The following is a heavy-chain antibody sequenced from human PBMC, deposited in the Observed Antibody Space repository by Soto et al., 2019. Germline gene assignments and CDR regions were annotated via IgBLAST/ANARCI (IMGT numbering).Heavy chain of an antibody. Sequence: QVQLVQSGAEVRPPASSVKVSCKTSGGTFSSYAISWVRQAPGQGLEWMGGIVPIVGTTTYAQKFQGRVTITADEATSTAYMQLSRLRSDDTAVYYCVRVVAIPGYPDHWGQGTLVTVSS. CDR3: VRVVAIPGYPDH. CDR2: IVPIVGTT. V-gene: IGHV1-69*12. CDR1: GGTFSSYA. J-gene: IGHJ4*02. D-gene: IGHD5-12*01.